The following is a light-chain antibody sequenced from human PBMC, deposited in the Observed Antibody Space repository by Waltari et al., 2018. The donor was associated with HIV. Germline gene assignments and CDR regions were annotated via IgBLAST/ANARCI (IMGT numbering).Light chain of an antibody. Sequence: QSVLTQPPSASGPPGQRVTMSCSGSGSNIGRNTVNWYQQLPGTAPKLLIFSDTQRPSGVPDRFSGSKSGTSASLAISGLQSEDEGDYYCAAWDDSLNGHWVFGGGTRVTVL. J-gene: IGLJ3*02. V-gene: IGLV1-44*01. CDR2: SDT. CDR3: AAWDDSLNGHWV. CDR1: GSNIGRNT.